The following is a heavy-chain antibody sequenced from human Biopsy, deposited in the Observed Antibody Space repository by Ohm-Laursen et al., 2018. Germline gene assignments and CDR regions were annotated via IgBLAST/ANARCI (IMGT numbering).Heavy chain of an antibody. J-gene: IGHJ6*02. D-gene: IGHD3-3*01. V-gene: IGHV1-46*01. CDR1: GNTFAAYH. CDR2: ISPSGATT. CDR3: ARDHPDFWGGYSPTVISSFYGMDV. Sequence: GSSVKVSCKASGNTFAAYHIHWVRQAPGQGLEWMGVISPSGATTSFSQKFQGRITMTRDTSTGTVYMDLNSLGSDDTAVYYCARDHPDFWGGYSPTVISSFYGMDVWGQGTTVIVSS.